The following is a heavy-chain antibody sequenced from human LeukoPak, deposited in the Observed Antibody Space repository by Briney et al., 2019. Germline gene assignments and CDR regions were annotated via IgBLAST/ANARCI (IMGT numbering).Heavy chain of an antibody. D-gene: IGHD5-24*01. CDR1: GVTLSNYA. CDR3: ARDGHKDPLEMATTYYFDY. Sequence: GGSLRLSCVASGVTLSNYAMSWARQAPGKGLEWVSVIYSGGSTYYADSVKGRFTISRDNSKNTLYLQMNSLRAEDTAVYYCARDGHKDPLEMATTYYFDYWGQGTLVTVSS. CDR2: IYSGGST. J-gene: IGHJ4*02. V-gene: IGHV3-53*01.